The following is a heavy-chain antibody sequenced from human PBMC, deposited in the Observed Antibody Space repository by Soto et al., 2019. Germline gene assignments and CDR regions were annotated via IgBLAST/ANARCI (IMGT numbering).Heavy chain of an antibody. Sequence: ASVKVSCKASGFTFTSSAVQWGRQARGQRLEWIGWIVVGSGNTNYAQKFQERVTITRDMSTSTAYMELSSLRSEDTAVYYCAAEGIQLWLKTYYYYGMDVWGQGTTVTVSS. CDR1: GFTFTSSA. D-gene: IGHD5-18*01. V-gene: IGHV1-58*01. CDR2: IVVGSGNT. CDR3: AAEGIQLWLKTYYYYGMDV. J-gene: IGHJ6*02.